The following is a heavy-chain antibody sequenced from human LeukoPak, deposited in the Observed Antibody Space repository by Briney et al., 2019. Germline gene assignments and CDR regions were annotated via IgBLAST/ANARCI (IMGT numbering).Heavy chain of an antibody. V-gene: IGHV4-38-2*02. CDR1: GYSISSGYY. CDR3: ARAIDYGDYGMDV. Sequence: SETLSLTCTVPGYSISSGYYWGWIRQPPGKGLEWIGSIYHSGSTYYNPSLKSRVTISVDTSKNQFSLKLSSVTAADTAVYYCARAIDYGDYGMDVWGQGTTVTVSS. J-gene: IGHJ6*02. D-gene: IGHD4-17*01. CDR2: IYHSGST.